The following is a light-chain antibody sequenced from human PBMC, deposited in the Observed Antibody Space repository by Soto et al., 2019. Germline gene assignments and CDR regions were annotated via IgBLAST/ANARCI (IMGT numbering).Light chain of an antibody. V-gene: IGKV3-20*01. J-gene: IGKJ2*01. CDR1: QSVSSSH. Sequence: EIVLTQSPATLSSSPGKRATLSCRASQSVSSSHLAWYQQKPGQAPRLLIYGASSRATGIPDRFSGSGSGTDFTLTISRLEPEDFAVYFCQQYGDSPMYTFGQGTKLEI. CDR3: QQYGDSPMYT. CDR2: GAS.